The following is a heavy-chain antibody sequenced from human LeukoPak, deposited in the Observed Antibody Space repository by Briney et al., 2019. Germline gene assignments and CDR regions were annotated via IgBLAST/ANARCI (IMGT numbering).Heavy chain of an antibody. V-gene: IGHV4-34*01. Sequence: SETLSLTCAVYGGSFSGYYWTWIRQPPGKGLEWIGEIHYSGSINYNPSLKSRVTISADTSNNHFTLKVNSVTAADTAVYYCSRGADAYKCGNSWGQGTLVTVSS. CDR3: SRGADAYKCGNS. CDR1: GGSFSGYY. D-gene: IGHD5-24*01. CDR2: IHYSGSI. J-gene: IGHJ4*02.